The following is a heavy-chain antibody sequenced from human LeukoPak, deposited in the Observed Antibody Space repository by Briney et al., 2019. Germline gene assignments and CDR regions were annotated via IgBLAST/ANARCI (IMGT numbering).Heavy chain of an antibody. D-gene: IGHD3/OR15-3a*01. Sequence: SETLSLTCIVSGGSISGYYWSWIRQPPGKGLEWIGYIYYSGSTNYNPSLKSRITISLDTSKNQFSLKLTSVTAADTAVYYCARRPVRGLYYFDHWGQGTLVTVSS. CDR3: ARRPVRGLYYFDH. CDR1: GGSISGYY. CDR2: IYYSGST. V-gene: IGHV4-59*08. J-gene: IGHJ4*02.